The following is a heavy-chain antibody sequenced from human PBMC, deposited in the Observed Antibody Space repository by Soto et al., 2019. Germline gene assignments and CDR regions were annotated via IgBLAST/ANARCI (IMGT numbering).Heavy chain of an antibody. CDR1: GGSISSSSYY. CDR2: IYYSGST. J-gene: IGHJ4*02. D-gene: IGHD3-10*01. CDR3: ARPGWFGSGVDY. V-gene: IGHV4-39*01. Sequence: QLQLQESGPGLVKPSETLSLTCTVSGGSISSSSYYWGWIRQPPGKGLEWIGSIYYSGSTYYNPSLNSRVTISVDTSKNQFSLKLSSVTAADTAVYYCARPGWFGSGVDYWGQGTLVTVSS.